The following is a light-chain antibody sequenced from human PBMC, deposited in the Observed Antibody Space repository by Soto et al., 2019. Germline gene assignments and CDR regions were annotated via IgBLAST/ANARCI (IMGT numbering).Light chain of an antibody. CDR1: QSVSSY. Sequence: EIVLTQSPGTLSLSPGERATLSCRASQSVSSYLAWYQQKPGQAPRLHIYGVSSRATGIPDRFSGSGSGTDFTLTISRLEPEDFAVYYCQQYVTSPLTFGGGTKVDIK. J-gene: IGKJ4*01. V-gene: IGKV3-20*01. CDR3: QQYVTSPLT. CDR2: GVS.